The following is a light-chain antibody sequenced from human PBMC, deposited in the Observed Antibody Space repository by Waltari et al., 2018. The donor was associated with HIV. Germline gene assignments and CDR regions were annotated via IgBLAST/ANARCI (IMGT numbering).Light chain of an antibody. J-gene: IGLJ2*01. CDR1: SSNIGRNY. Sequence: QSVLTQPPSVSAAPGQKVTISCPGSSSNIGRNYVSWYQQLPGTAPKLVIYDNTSRSSGTPDRFSGSQSGASATLDITGLQTGDEADYYCEAWDSRLRAVLFGGGTRLTVL. CDR2: DNT. CDR3: EAWDSRLRAVL. V-gene: IGLV1-51*01.